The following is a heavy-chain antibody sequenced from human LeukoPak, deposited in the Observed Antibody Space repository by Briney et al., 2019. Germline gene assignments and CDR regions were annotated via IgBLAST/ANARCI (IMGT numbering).Heavy chain of an antibody. CDR2: ISGSGGTT. V-gene: IGHV3-23*01. D-gene: IGHD3-22*01. J-gene: IGHJ4*02. CDR1: GFTFSSYG. Sequence: GGSLRLSCAASGFTFSSYGMSWVRQAPGKGLEWVSAISGSGGTTYYADSVKGRFTISRDNSKNTLHLQMNSLRAEDTAAYYCARGRSRAVVVINEWGQGTLVTVSS. CDR3: ARGRSRAVVVINE.